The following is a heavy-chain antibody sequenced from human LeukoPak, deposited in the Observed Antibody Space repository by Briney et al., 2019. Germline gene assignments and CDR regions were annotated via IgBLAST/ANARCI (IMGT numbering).Heavy chain of an antibody. J-gene: IGHJ4*02. V-gene: IGHV1-2*02. CDR3: ARVKNYYDSSGYLYYFDY. CDR2: INPNSGGT. CDR1: GYTFTGYY. Sequence: ASVKVSCKASGYTFTGYYIHWVRQAPGQGLEWMGWINPNSGGTNYAQKFQGRVTMTRGTSISTAYMELSRLRSDDTAVCYCARVKNYYDSSGYLYYFDYWGQGTQVTVSS. D-gene: IGHD3-22*01.